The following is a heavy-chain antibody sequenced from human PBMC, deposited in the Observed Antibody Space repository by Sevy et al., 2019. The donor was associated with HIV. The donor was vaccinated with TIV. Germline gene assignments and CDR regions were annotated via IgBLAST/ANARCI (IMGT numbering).Heavy chain of an antibody. D-gene: IGHD6-13*01. CDR1: GYTFTSYG. V-gene: IGHV1-2*06. CDR3: ARVAGRIAAAGTFDY. Sequence: ASVKVSCKASGYTFTSYGISWVRQAPGQGLEWMGRINPNSGGTNYAQKFQGRVTMTRDTSISTAYMELSRLRSDDTAVYYCARVAGRIAAAGTFDYWGQGTLVTVSS. J-gene: IGHJ4*02. CDR2: INPNSGGT.